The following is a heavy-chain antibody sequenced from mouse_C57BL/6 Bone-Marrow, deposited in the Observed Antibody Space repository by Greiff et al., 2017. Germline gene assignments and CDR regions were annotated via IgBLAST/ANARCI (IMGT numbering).Heavy chain of an antibody. CDR1: GFTFSDYG. D-gene: IGHD1-1*01. V-gene: IGHV5-17*01. Sequence: DVMLVESGGGLVKPGGSLKLSCAASGFTFSDYGMNWVRQAPEKGLEWVAYISRGSGTIYYADTVKGRFTISRDNTKNTQFLQMTSLRSEDTAMDDCAGTGSSNWYFDVWGKGTTVTVSA. J-gene: IGHJ1*03. CDR2: ISRGSGTI. CDR3: AGTGSSNWYFDV.